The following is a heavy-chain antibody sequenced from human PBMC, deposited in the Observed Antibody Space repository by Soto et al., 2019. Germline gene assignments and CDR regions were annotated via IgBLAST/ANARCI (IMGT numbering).Heavy chain of an antibody. CDR1: GFTFSSYA. CDR3: AKLQPQVVEMATIRSVRAFDY. D-gene: IGHD2-21*01. Sequence: GGSLRLSCAASGFTFSSYAMSWVRQAPGKGLEWVSAISGSGGSTYYADSVKGRFTISRDNSKNTLYLQMNSLRAEDTAVYYCAKLQPQVVEMATIRSVRAFDYWGQGTLVTVSS. J-gene: IGHJ4*02. CDR2: ISGSGGST. V-gene: IGHV3-23*01.